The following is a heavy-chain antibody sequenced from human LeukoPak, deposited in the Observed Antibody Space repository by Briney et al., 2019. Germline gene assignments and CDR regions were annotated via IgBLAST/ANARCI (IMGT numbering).Heavy chain of an antibody. V-gene: IGHV3-23*01. D-gene: IGHD5-24*01. J-gene: IGHJ4*02. CDR1: GFTFSNSA. Sequence: PGGSLRLSCAASGFTFSNSAMSWVRQAPGKGLGWVSLIFASSGSTFYADSVKGRFPISRDSSKKTLYLQMHSLRAEDMAVYSCAKGAYNYIAMGYFDYWGQGTLVTVSS. CDR2: IFASSGST. CDR3: AKGAYNYIAMGYFDY.